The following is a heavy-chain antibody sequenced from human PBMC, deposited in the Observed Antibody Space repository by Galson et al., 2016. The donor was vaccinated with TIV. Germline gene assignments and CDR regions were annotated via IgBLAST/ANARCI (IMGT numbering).Heavy chain of an antibody. CDR2: VIPIYRTT. Sequence: SVKVSCKASGLTFRSYAFSWVRQAPGQGLEWMGGVIPIYRTTKYAQKFQGRLAIIADASKDTAEMELTSLRSEDTAVYYCTLLPIYRNNWDHVPNGTDVWGQGTTVTVSS. J-gene: IGHJ6*02. V-gene: IGHV1-69*13. CDR1: GLTFRSYA. CDR3: TLLPIYRNNWDHVPNGTDV. D-gene: IGHD5-12*01.